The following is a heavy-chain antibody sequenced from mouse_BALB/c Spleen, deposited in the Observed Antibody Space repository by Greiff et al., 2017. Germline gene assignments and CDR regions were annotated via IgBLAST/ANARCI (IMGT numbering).Heavy chain of an antibody. V-gene: IGHV3-6*02. CDR2: ISYDGSN. J-gene: IGHJ4*01. CDR3: AAIYYDYDYAMDY. CDR1: GYSITSGYY. D-gene: IGHD2-4*01. Sequence: ESGPGLVKPSQSLSLTCSVTGYSITSGYYWNWIRQFPGNKLEWMGYISYDGSNNYNPSLKNRISITRDTSKNQFFLKLNSVTTEDTATYYCAAIYYDYDYAMDYWGQGTSVTVSS.